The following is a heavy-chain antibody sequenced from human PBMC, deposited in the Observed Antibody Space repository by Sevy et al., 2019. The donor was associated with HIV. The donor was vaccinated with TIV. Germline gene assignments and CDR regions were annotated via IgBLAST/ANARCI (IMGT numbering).Heavy chain of an antibody. J-gene: IGHJ6*03. V-gene: IGHV1-69*13. CDR1: GGTFSDYA. CDR2: INPIFDTA. CDR3: AGEEDASSSLHYYMDV. D-gene: IGHD6-6*01. Sequence: ASVKVSCKTSGGTFSDYAFSWVRQAPGQGLEWMGSINPIFDTANYEQKFQGRVTITADESTRIVYMELSSLRSEDSAIFYCAGEEDASSSLHYYMDVWGKGTTVTVSS.